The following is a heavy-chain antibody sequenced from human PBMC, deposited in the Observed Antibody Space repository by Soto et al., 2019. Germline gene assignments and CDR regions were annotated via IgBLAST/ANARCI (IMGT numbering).Heavy chain of an antibody. CDR3: ARKGYCTNGVCYPFDY. D-gene: IGHD2-8*01. V-gene: IGHV4-34*01. Sequence: SETLSLTXAVYGGSFSGYYWSWIRQPPGKGLEWIGEINHSGSTNYNPSLKSRVTISVDTSKNQFSLKLSSVTAADTAVYYCARKGYCTNGVCYPFDYWGQGTLVTVS. CDR2: INHSGST. J-gene: IGHJ4*02. CDR1: GGSFSGYY.